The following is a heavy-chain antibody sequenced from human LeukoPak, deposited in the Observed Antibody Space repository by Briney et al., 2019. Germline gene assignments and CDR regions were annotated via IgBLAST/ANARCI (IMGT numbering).Heavy chain of an antibody. J-gene: IGHJ6*02. CDR1: GFTFSSYS. CDR3: ARVKAGAYYYYGMDV. CDR2: ISSSSSYI. D-gene: IGHD6-19*01. V-gene: IGHV3-21*01. Sequence: GGSLSLSCAASGFTFSSYSMNWVRQAPGKGLEWVLSISSSSSYIYYADSVKGRFTISRDNAKNSLYLQMNSLRAEDTAVYYCARVKAGAYYYYGMDVWRQGTTVTVSS.